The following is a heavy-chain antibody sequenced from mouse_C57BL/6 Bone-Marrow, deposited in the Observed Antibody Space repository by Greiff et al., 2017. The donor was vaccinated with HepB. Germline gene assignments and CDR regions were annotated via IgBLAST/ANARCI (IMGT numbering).Heavy chain of an antibody. V-gene: IGHV1-59*01. J-gene: IGHJ2*01. Sequence: QVHVKQPGAELVRPGTSVKLSCKASGYTFTSYWMHWVKQRPGQGLEWIGVIDPSDSYTNYNQKFKGKATLTVDTSSSTAYMQLSSLTSEDSAVYYCARSALLLRVDYWGQGTTLTVSS. CDR3: ARSALLLRVDY. D-gene: IGHD1-1*01. CDR1: GYTFTSYW. CDR2: IDPSDSYT.